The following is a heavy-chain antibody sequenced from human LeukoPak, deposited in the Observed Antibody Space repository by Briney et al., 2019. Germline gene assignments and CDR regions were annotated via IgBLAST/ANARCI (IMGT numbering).Heavy chain of an antibody. CDR2: IRNKANNYAT. V-gene: IGHV3-73*01. J-gene: IGHJ4*02. Sequence: GGSLRLSCAASGFTFSDSTMHWVRQASGKGLEWVGRIRNKANNYATAYATSVKGRFTLSRDDSKNTAYLQMNSLKTEDAAMYYCTIGVYWGQGTLVTVSS. CDR1: GFTFSDST. CDR3: TIGVY.